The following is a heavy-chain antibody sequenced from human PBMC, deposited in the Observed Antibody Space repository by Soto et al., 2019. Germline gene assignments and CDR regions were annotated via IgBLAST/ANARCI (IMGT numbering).Heavy chain of an antibody. CDR2: INAGNGNT. J-gene: IGHJ6*02. V-gene: IGHV1-3*05. Sequence: QVQLVQSGAEEKKPGASVKVSCKASGYTFTSYAIHWVRQSPGQRLEWMGWINAGNGNTKYSQKFQGRVTITRDTSASTAYMDLRSLRSEDTAVYYCGSSRIKLEHYGMDVWGQGTTVTVSS. D-gene: IGHD1-1*01. CDR3: GSSRIKLEHYGMDV. CDR1: GYTFTSYA.